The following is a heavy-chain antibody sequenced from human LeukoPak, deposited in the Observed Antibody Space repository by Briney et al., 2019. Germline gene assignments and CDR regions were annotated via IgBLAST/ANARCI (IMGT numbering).Heavy chain of an antibody. CDR3: ARGRAGFSGSWYVY. D-gene: IGHD6-13*01. Sequence: GASVKVSCKASGYTFTSYYMHWVRQAPGQGPEWMGVINPSDGSTSYAQKFQGRVAMTRDTSTSTVFMELSSLTSEDAAVYYCARGRAGFSGSWYVYWGQGTLATVSS. CDR2: INPSDGST. CDR1: GYTFTSYY. J-gene: IGHJ4*02. V-gene: IGHV1-46*01.